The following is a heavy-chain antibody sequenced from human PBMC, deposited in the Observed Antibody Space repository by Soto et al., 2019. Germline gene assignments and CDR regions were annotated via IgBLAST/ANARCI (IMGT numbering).Heavy chain of an antibody. D-gene: IGHD6-13*01. CDR1: GFTFSKSG. CDR3: VKGTDSSGWYDY. CDR2: ISRTGSDT. V-gene: IGHV3-64D*08. J-gene: IGHJ4*02. Sequence: LRLSCSASGFTFSKSGMHWVRQAPGKGLEYVSAISRTGSDTYYADSVKGRFTISRDNSKNTLYLQMNILRFEDAAVYYCVKGTDSSGWYDYWGQGTLVTVSS.